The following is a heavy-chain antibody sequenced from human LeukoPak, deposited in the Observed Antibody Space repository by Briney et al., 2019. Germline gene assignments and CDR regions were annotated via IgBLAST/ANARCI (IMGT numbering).Heavy chain of an antibody. CDR1: GFTFSTYA. J-gene: IGHJ4*02. CDR3: ARGVNYFVLEY. V-gene: IGHV3-23*01. Sequence: GGSLRLSCAASGFTFSTYAMSWVRQAPGKGLEWVSALSPSGGITYYEDSVEGRFTISRDNSKNTLYLQMNSLRAEDTAVYYCARGVNYFVLEYWGQGTLVTISS. CDR2: LSPSGGIT. D-gene: IGHD3-10*02.